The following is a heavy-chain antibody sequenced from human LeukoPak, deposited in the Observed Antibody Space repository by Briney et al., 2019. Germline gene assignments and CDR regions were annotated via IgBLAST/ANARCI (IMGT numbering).Heavy chain of an antibody. J-gene: IGHJ6*02. Sequence: GGSLRLSCAASGSTFSSYGMHWVRQAPGKGLEWVAVIWYDGSNKYYADSVKGRFTISRDNSKNTLYLQMNSLRAEDTAVYYCARDGTYSGSGRVYYGMDVWGQGTTVTVSS. CDR3: ARDGTYSGSGRVYYGMDV. CDR2: IWYDGSNK. V-gene: IGHV3-33*01. CDR1: GSTFSSYG. D-gene: IGHD1-26*01.